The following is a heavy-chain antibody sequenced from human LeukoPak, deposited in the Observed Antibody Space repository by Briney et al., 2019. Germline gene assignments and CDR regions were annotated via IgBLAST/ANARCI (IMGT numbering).Heavy chain of an antibody. CDR1: GFTFSSYW. CDR2: INSDGSRT. J-gene: IGHJ3*02. V-gene: IGHV3-74*01. Sequence: PGGSLRLSCAASGFTFSSYWMHWVRQAPGKGLVWVSRINSDGSRTSYADSVKGRFTISRDNAKNTMYLQMNSPRAEDTAGYYCARLMVTAWYEAFDIWGQGTTVTVSS. CDR3: ARLMVTAWYEAFDI. D-gene: IGHD2-21*02.